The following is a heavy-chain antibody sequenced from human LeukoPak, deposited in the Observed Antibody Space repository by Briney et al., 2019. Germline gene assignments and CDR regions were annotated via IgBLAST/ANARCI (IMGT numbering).Heavy chain of an antibody. Sequence: ASVKDSSKASVYTFTSYYMHWVRQAPGQGVEWMGIINPSGGSPSYAQKFQGSVTMTRDISTRTGYMELSGLRAEDTAVYYCAMGLGHAFLIWGQGTMVTVSS. J-gene: IGHJ3*02. CDR3: AMGLGHAFLI. V-gene: IGHV1-46*01. CDR2: INPSGGSP. D-gene: IGHD6-19*01. CDR1: VYTFTSYY.